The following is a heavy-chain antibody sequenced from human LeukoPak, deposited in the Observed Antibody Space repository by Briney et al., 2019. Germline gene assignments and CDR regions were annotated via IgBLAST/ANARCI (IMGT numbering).Heavy chain of an antibody. CDR1: GGTFSSYA. V-gene: IGHV1-69*13. D-gene: IGHD6-6*01. CDR2: IIPIFGTA. Sequence: SVKVSCKASGGTFSSYAISWVRQAPGQGLEWMGGIIPIFGTANYAQKFQGRVTITADESTSTAYMELSSLRSEDTAVYYCASVAGQLVRVGFYFDYWGQGTLVTVFS. CDR3: ASVAGQLVRVGFYFDY. J-gene: IGHJ4*02.